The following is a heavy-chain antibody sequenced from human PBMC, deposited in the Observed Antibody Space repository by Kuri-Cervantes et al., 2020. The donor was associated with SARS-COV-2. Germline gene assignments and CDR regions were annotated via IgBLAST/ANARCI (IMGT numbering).Heavy chain of an antibody. CDR3: ARTSPPNYGMDV. Sequence: GSLRLSCTASGFTFGDYAMSWVRQAPGKGLEWIGRIYYSGSTYYNPSLKSRVTISVDTSKNQFSLKLSSVTAADTAVYYCARTSPPNYGMDVWGQGTTVTVSS. V-gene: IGHV4-59*01. J-gene: IGHJ6*02. CDR2: IYYSGST. CDR1: GFTFGDYA.